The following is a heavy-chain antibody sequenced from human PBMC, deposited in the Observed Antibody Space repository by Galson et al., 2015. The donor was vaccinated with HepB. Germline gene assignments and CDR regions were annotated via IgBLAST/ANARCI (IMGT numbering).Heavy chain of an antibody. V-gene: IGHV3-33*01. CDR3: ARDGAELVGATTGAFDY. J-gene: IGHJ4*02. CDR1: GFTFSSYG. Sequence: SLRLSCAASGFTFSSYGMHWVRQAPGKGLEWVAVIWYDGSNKYYADSVKGRFTISRDNSKNTLYLQMNSLRAEDTAVYYCARDGAELVGATTGAFDYWGQGTLVTVSS. CDR2: IWYDGSNK. D-gene: IGHD1-26*01.